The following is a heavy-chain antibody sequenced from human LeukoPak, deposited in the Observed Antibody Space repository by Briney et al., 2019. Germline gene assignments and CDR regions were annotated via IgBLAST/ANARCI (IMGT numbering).Heavy chain of an antibody. CDR1: GGSISSYY. D-gene: IGHD6-19*01. Sequence: PSETLSLTCTVSGGSISSYYWSWVRQPAGKGLEWIGYIYYSGSTNYNPSLKSRVTISVDTSKNQFSLKLSSVTAADTAVYYCAREQWLVHGYFDLWGRGTLVTVSS. CDR3: AREQWLVHGYFDL. J-gene: IGHJ2*01. V-gene: IGHV4-59*01. CDR2: IYYSGST.